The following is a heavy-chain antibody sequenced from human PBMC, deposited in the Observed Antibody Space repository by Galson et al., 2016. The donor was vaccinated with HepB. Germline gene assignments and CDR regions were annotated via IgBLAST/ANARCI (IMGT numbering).Heavy chain of an antibody. D-gene: IGHD1-1*01. Sequence: SLGLSCAASGFTFSIHDMHWVRQVTGKGLEWVSAIETAGETYYPDSVKGRFTISRENAKNSLYLQMNDLGAGDTAVYYCARGKSLLTMPWNYGLDVWGKGTAVTVSS. J-gene: IGHJ6*04. CDR2: IETAGET. CDR1: GFTFSIHD. CDR3: ARGKSLLTMPWNYGLDV. V-gene: IGHV3-13*01.